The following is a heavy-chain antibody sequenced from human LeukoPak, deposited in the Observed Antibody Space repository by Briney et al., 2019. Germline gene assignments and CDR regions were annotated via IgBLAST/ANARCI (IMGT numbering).Heavy chain of an antibody. CDR3: ARLSSGWYGDFDY. D-gene: IGHD6-19*01. V-gene: IGHV3-7*03. Sequence: QTGGSLRLTCAASGFTFSSYWMSWVRQTPGKGLEWVANIKQDGSEKYYVDSVKGRFTISRDNAQNSLHLQMNSLRAEDTAVYYCARLSSGWYGDFDYWGQGTLVTVSS. CDR1: GFTFSSYW. J-gene: IGHJ4*02. CDR2: IKQDGSEK.